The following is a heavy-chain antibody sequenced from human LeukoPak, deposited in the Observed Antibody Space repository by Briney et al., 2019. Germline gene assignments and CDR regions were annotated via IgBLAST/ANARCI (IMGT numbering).Heavy chain of an antibody. J-gene: IGHJ6*02. CDR3: AKDTDSSGYYGMDV. CDR2: ISGSGGST. CDR1: GFSFSSYA. V-gene: IGHV3-23*01. D-gene: IGHD6-19*01. Sequence: GGSLRLSCAASGFSFSSYAMSWVRQAPGKGLEWVSAISGSGGSTYYADSVKGRFTISRDNSKNTLYLQMNSLRAEDTAVYYCAKDTDSSGYYGMDVWGQGTTVTVSS.